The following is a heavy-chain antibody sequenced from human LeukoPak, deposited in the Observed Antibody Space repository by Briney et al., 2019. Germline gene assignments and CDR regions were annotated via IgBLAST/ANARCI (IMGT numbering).Heavy chain of an antibody. J-gene: IGHJ4*02. CDR2: ISTNDI. CDR3: ARGRRSDY. CDR1: GFTFSSYS. V-gene: IGHV3-21*01. Sequence: PGGSLRLSCAASGFTFSSYSMNWVRQAPGRGLEWVSAISTNDIQYADSVKGRFTISRDNAKNSLYLQMDSLRAEDTAVYYCARGRRSDYWGQGTLVTVSS.